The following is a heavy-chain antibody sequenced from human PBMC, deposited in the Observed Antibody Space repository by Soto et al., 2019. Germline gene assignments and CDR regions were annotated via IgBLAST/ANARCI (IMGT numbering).Heavy chain of an antibody. V-gene: IGHV3-23*01. CDR3: TTQVPGYTSTWNDY. J-gene: IGHJ4*02. CDR1: GFTLRNNA. CDR2: ISIIGGTT. D-gene: IGHD6-13*01. Sequence: GGSLRLSCPASGFTLRNNAMAWVRQAPGKGLEWVSIISIIGGTTYYADSVKGRFTISRDNSKNTLYLQMNSLRVDDTAVYYCTTQVPGYTSTWNDYWGQGALVTVSS.